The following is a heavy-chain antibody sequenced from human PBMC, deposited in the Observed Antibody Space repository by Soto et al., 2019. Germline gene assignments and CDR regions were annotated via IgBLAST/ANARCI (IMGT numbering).Heavy chain of an antibody. CDR1: GDSSSSGDYY. Sequence: QVQLQESGPGLVKPSQTLSLTCTVPGDSSSSGDYYWSWIRQPPGKGLEWIGYIYYSGSTNSNPALSSRVTISVGTSKNQFSLNLGSVTAADTAVYYCARIVESDYTIDFDLWGRGTLVTVSS. CDR2: IYYSGST. J-gene: IGHJ2*01. CDR3: ARIVESDYTIDFDL. D-gene: IGHD3-3*01. V-gene: IGHV4-30-4*08.